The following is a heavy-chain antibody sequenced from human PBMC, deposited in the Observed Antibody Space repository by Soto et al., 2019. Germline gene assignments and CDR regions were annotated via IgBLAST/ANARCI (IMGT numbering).Heavy chain of an antibody. J-gene: IGHJ5*02. CDR1: GFTFSSYA. D-gene: IGHD6-13*01. CDR2: ISYDGSNK. Sequence: GGSLRLSCAASGFTFSSYAMHWVRQAPGKGLEWVSIISYDGSNKYYADSVKGRITISRDNSKNTLYLQMNSLRPEDTAVYYCARDEGSYSSSWEGWFDPWGQGTLVTVSS. CDR3: ARDEGSYSSSWEGWFDP. V-gene: IGHV3-30-3*01.